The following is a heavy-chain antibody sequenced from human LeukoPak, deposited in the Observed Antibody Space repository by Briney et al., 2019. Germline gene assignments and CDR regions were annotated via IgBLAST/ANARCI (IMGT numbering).Heavy chain of an antibody. CDR2: MYTSGST. V-gene: IGHV4-4*07. J-gene: IGHJ4*02. D-gene: IGHD6-6*01. Sequence: SETLSLTCTVSGGSISSYYWSWIRQPTGKGLEWIGRMYTSGSTNYNPSLESRVTISVDTSKNQSSLKLSSVTAADTAVYYCARGEKGSSSGSINYWGQGTLVTVSS. CDR3: ARGEKGSSSGSINY. CDR1: GGSISSYY.